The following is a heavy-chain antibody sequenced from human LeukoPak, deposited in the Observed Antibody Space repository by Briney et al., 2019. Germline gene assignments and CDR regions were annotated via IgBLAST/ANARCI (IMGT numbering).Heavy chain of an antibody. CDR1: GGTFSSYA. CDR2: IIPIFGTA. CDR3: ARHHDILTGYPNGGMDV. V-gene: IGHV1-69*13. J-gene: IGHJ6*02. Sequence: SVKVSCKASGGTFSSYAISWVRQAPGQGLEWMGGIIPIFGTANYAQKFQGRVTITADESTSTAYMELSSLRSEDTAVYYCARHHDILTGYPNGGMDVWGQGTTVTVSS. D-gene: IGHD3-9*01.